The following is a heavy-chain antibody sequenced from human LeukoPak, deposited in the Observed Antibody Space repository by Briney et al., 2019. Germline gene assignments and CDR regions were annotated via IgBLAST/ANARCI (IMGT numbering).Heavy chain of an antibody. CDR1: GGSFSGYY. V-gene: IGHV4-34*01. CDR3: ARGLYSDLDAFDI. CDR2: INHSGST. J-gene: IGHJ3*02. D-gene: IGHD3-22*01. Sequence: SETMSLTCAVYGGSFSGYYWSWIRQPPGKGLEWIGEINHSGSTNYNPSLKSRVTISVDTSKNQFSLKLSSVTAADTAVYYCARGLYSDLDAFDIWGQGTMVTVSS.